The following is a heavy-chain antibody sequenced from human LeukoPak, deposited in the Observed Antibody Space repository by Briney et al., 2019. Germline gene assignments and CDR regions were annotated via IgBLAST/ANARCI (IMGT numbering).Heavy chain of an antibody. D-gene: IGHD3-10*01. V-gene: IGHV4-61*08. CDR2: IYYSGST. CDR3: ARSGLWFGELFGWFDP. CDR1: GGSISSGDYY. Sequence: SETLSLTCTVSGGSISSGDYYWSWIRQPPGKGLEWIGYIYYSGSTNYNPSLKSRVTISVDTSKNQFSLKLSSVTAADTAVYYCARSGLWFGELFGWFDPWGQGTLVTVSS. J-gene: IGHJ5*02.